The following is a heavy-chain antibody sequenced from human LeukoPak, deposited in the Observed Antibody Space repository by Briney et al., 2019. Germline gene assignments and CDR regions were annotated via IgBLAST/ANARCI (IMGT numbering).Heavy chain of an antibody. V-gene: IGHV4-34*01. D-gene: IGHD5-18*01. CDR3: ARDWGYSTSWFDP. Sequence: SETLSLTCAVYGGSFSGYYWSWIRQPPGKGLEWIGEINHSGSTNYNPSLKSRVTISVDTSKNQFSLKLSSVTAADTAVYYCARDWGYSTSWFDPWGQGTLVTVSS. CDR1: GGSFSGYY. CDR2: INHSGST. J-gene: IGHJ5*02.